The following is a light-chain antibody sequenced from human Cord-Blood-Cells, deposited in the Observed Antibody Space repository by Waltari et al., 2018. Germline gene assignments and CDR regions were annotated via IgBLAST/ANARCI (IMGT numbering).Light chain of an antibody. CDR3: QQRSNWPLT. CDR1: QSVSSY. J-gene: IGKJ4*01. Sequence: DIVFPQSSATLSLSPRERATLSGTASQSVSSYLAWYQQNPGQAPSLLIYDASNRATGIPARFSGSGSGTDFTLTISSLEPEDFAVYYCQQRSNWPLTFGGGTKVEIK. CDR2: DAS. V-gene: IGKV3-11*01.